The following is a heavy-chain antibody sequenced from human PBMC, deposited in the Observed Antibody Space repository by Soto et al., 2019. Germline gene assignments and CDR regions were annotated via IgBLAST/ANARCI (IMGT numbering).Heavy chain of an antibody. J-gene: IGHJ6*02. V-gene: IGHV3-11*01. CDR2: ISSSGSTI. CDR1: GFTFSDYY. Sequence: QVQLVESGGGVVKPGGSLRLSCAASGFTFSDYYMSWIRQAPGKGLQWVSYISSSGSTIYYAYSVTGRFTISRDNAKNSRYLQMNSLRAEDTAVYYCARVLNYYYYGLAVWGQGTTVTVSS. CDR3: ARVLNYYYYGLAV.